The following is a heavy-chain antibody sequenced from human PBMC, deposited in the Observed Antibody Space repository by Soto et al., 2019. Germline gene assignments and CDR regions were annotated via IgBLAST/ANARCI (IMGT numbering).Heavy chain of an antibody. J-gene: IGHJ6*02. D-gene: IGHD6-25*01. Sequence: ASVKVSCKASGYTFTGYYMHWVRQAPGQGLEWMGWINPNSGGTNYAQKFQGWVTMTRDTSISTAYMELSRLRSDDTAVYYCARAAENYYYGMDVWGQGTTVTVSS. CDR1: GYTFTGYY. CDR2: INPNSGGT. V-gene: IGHV1-2*04. CDR3: ARAAENYYYGMDV.